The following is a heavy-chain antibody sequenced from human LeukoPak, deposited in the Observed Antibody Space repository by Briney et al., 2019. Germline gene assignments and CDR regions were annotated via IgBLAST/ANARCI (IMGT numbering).Heavy chain of an antibody. V-gene: IGHV3-21*01. D-gene: IGHD1-26*01. Sequence: GGSLRLSCAASGFTFSSCGMHWVRQAPGKGLEWVSSISSSSSYIYYADSVKGRFTISRDNAKNSLYLQMNSLRAEDTAVYYCARVATVGATTQFDYWGQGTLVTVSS. CDR3: ARVATVGATTQFDY. J-gene: IGHJ4*02. CDR1: GFTFSSCG. CDR2: ISSSSSYI.